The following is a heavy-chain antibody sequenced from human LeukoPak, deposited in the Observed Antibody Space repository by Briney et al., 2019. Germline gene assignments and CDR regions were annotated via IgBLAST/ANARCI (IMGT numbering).Heavy chain of an antibody. CDR2: INHSGST. J-gene: IGHJ6*04. V-gene: IGHV4-34*01. CDR3: ARGRGAWGAAALLHYGMDV. Sequence: SETLSLTCAVYGGSFSGYYWSWIRQAPGKGLEGIGEINHSGSTNYNPSLTSRVTISVDTSKNQFSLTLSSVTAADTAVYYCARGRGAWGAAALLHYGMDVWGKGTTVTVSS. CDR1: GGSFSGYY. D-gene: IGHD6-13*01.